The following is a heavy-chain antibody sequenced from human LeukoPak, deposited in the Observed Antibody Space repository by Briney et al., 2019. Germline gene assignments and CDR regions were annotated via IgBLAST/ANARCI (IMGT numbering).Heavy chain of an antibody. CDR1: GESVSSNNAV. J-gene: IGHJ4*02. V-gene: IGHV6-1*01. CDR3: ARSVNSGCLDC. D-gene: IGHD3-10*01. CDR2: TYYRSKWNY. Sequence: SQTLSLTCAISGESVSSNNAVWNWIRQSPSRGLEWLGKTYYRSKWNYDYAVSVKSRITINPDTSKNHFSLQLSSVTPEDTAVYYCARSVNSGCLDCWGQGVLVTVSS.